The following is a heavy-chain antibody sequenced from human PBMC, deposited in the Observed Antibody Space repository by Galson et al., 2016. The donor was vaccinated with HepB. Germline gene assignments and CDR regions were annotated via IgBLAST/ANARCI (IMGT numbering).Heavy chain of an antibody. Sequence: LRLSCAASGFTFGSYDFHWVRQAPGKGLEWVSSMTIVGGHSYYADSVKGRFTISRDDAESSLSLQMNSLRDEDTDVYYCAREAGDGMDVWGQGTTVTVSS. J-gene: IGHJ6*02. CDR3: AREAGDGMDV. V-gene: IGHV3-21*06. CDR2: MTIVGGHS. CDR1: GFTFGSYD. D-gene: IGHD1-26*01.